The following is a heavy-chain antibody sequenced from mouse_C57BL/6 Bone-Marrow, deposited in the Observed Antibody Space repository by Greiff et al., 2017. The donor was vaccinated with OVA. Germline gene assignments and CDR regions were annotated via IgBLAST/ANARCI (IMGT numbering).Heavy chain of an antibody. J-gene: IGHJ2*01. Sequence: VQLQQSGPELVKPGASVKISCKASGYTFTDYYINWVKQRPGQGLEWIGWIFPGSGSTYYNEKFKGKATLTVYKSSSTAYMLLSSLTSEDSAVYFCARPVYYGSFYYFDYWGQGTTLTVSS. D-gene: IGHD1-1*01. CDR2: IFPGSGST. CDR1: GYTFTDYY. CDR3: ARPVYYGSFYYFDY. V-gene: IGHV1-75*01.